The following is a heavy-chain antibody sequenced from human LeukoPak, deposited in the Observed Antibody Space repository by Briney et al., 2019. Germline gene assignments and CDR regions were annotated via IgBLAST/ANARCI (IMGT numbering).Heavy chain of an antibody. J-gene: IGHJ4*02. CDR1: GYTFTSYD. CDR2: MNPISGNT. Sequence: ASVKVSCKASGYTFTSYDINWARQATGQGREWMGWMNPISGNTGYAQKFQGRVTMTRNTSISTAYMELSSLRSEDTAVYYCARGTITMVRGVTSYYFDYWGQGTLVTVSS. V-gene: IGHV1-8*01. CDR3: ARGTITMVRGVTSYYFDY. D-gene: IGHD3-10*01.